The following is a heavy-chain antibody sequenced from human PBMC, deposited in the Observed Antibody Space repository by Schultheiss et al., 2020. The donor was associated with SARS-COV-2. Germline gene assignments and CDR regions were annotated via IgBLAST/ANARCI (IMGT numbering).Heavy chain of an antibody. D-gene: IGHD5-18*01. Sequence: SQTLSLTCTVSGGSISSGSYYWSWIRQPAGKGLEWIGRIYTSGSSNYNPSLKSRVTISIDTSKKQISLNLRSLTAADTAFYYCARGEGYSYAYDYWGQGMLVTVSS. CDR3: ARGEGYSYAYDY. V-gene: IGHV4-61*02. CDR2: IYTSGSS. J-gene: IGHJ4*02. CDR1: GGSISSGSYY.